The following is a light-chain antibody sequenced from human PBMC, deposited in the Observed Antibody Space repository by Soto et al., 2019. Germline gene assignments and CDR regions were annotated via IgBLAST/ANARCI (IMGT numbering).Light chain of an antibody. J-gene: IGKJ1*01. CDR3: QHYASSRT. V-gene: IGKV3-20*01. CDR1: QSADSNY. CDR2: GAS. Sequence: DIVLTQSPGTLPLSPGESATLSCRASQSADSNYVTWYQQQPGQAPRLLIYGASGRATGVPDRFSGSGSGTDFTLTISRLEPEDFAVYYCQHYASSRTFGQGTKVEIK.